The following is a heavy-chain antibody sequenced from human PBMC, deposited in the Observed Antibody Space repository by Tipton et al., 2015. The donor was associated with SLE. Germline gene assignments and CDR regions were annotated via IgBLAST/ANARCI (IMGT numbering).Heavy chain of an antibody. Sequence: TLSLTCTVSGGSISSGSYYWSWIRQPAGKGLEWIGYIYTSGSTNYNPSLKSRVTISVDTSKNQFSLKLSSVTAADTAMYYCARSGGSSSRHFDYWGQGTLVTVSS. CDR2: IYTSGST. D-gene: IGHD6-6*01. CDR1: GGSISSGSYY. CDR3: ARSGGSSSRHFDY. V-gene: IGHV4-61*09. J-gene: IGHJ4*02.